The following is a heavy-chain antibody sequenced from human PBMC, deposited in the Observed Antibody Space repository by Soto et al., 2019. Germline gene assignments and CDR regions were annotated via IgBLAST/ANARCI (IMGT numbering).Heavy chain of an antibody. D-gene: IGHD1-1*01. CDR2: LNPNTGNS. Sequence: ASVRVSCKASGYTFTSYDIYWVRQATGQGLEWMGWLNPNTGNSGYAQKFQGRITVTSDTSINTVHMELSSLRSEDTAVYYCARRAETNGWNGFGADKYYFDFWGQGTLVTVSS. V-gene: IGHV1-8*01. J-gene: IGHJ4*02. CDR3: ARRAETNGWNGFGADKYYFDF. CDR1: GYTFTSYD.